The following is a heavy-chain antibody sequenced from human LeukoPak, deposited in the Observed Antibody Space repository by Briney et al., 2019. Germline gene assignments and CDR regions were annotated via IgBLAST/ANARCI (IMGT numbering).Heavy chain of an antibody. CDR2: IYDSGDT. J-gene: IGHJ4*02. D-gene: IGHD3-10*01. CDR3: ARYGGSGTYFFGY. CDR1: GGSISSGGYA. V-gene: IGHV4-30-2*01. Sequence: PSETLSLTCAVSGGSISSGGYAWSWIRQPPGKGLEWIGYIYDSGDTYYNPSLKSRVIISLDRSKNQFSLKLSSVTAADTAVYYCARYGGSGTYFFGYWGQGTLVTVSS.